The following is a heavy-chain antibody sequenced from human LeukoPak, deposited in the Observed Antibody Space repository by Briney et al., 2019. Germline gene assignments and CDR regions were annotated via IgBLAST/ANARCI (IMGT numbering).Heavy chain of an antibody. CDR1: RITFTYW. CDR3: ASSFSDDFWSGHF. Sequence: GGSLRLSCAASRITFTYWMSWVRQAPGKGLEWVANIKQDGSDKYYVDSVKGRFTISRDNAKKSLFLQMNSLRAQDTAVYYCASSFSDDFWSGHFWGQGTLVTVSS. J-gene: IGHJ4*02. D-gene: IGHD3-3*01. CDR2: IKQDGSDK. V-gene: IGHV3-7*01.